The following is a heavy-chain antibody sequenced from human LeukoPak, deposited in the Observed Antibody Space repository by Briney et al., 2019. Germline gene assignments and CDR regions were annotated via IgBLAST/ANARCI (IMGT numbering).Heavy chain of an antibody. CDR3: ATQDDSSGRTFDY. D-gene: IGHD3-22*01. V-gene: IGHV1-24*01. J-gene: IGHJ4*02. Sequence: GASVKVSCEVSGYTLTELSMHWVRQAPGKGLEWMGGFDPEDGETIYAQKFQGRVTMTEDTSTDTAYMELSSLRSEDTAVYYCATQDDSSGRTFDYWGQGTLVTVSS. CDR2: FDPEDGET. CDR1: GYTLTELS.